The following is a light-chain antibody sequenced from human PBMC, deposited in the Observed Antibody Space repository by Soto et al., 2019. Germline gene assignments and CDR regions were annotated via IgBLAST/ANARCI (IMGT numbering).Light chain of an antibody. Sequence: QSVLTQPASVSGSPGQSITISCTGTSSDIGGYDYVSWYQQHPGKAPKVMIYDVSNRPSGVSYRFSGSKSGNTASLTISGLQAEDEADYYCSSYTSSDTLVFGGGTKLTVL. CDR1: SSDIGGYDY. CDR2: DVS. V-gene: IGLV2-14*03. J-gene: IGLJ2*01. CDR3: SSYTSSDTLV.